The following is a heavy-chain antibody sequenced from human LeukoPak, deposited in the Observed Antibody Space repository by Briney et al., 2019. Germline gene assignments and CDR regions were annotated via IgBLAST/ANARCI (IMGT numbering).Heavy chain of an antibody. CDR2: ISGSGGST. CDR1: GFTFSSYA. D-gene: IGHD4-17*01. CDR3: AKELHDYGEFPDPFDY. J-gene: IGHJ4*02. V-gene: IGHV3-23*01. Sequence: PGGSLRLSCAASGFTFSSYAMSWVRQAPGKGLEWVSAISGSGGSTYYADSVKGRFTISRDNSKNTLYLQMNSLRAEDTAVYYCAKELHDYGEFPDPFDYWGQGTLVTVSS.